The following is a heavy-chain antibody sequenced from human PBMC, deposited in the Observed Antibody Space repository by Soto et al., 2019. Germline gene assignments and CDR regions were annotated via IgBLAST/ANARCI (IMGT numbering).Heavy chain of an antibody. CDR1: GYTFTSYG. J-gene: IGHJ4*02. Sequence: QVQLVQSGAEVKKPGASVKVSCKASGYTFTSYGISWVRQAPGQGLEWMGWISAYNGNTNYAQKHQDRVTMTPATSTSTAYMELRSLRSDATAVYYCARDKGFGELLVWGQVTLVTVSS. CDR3: ARDKGFGELLV. CDR2: ISAYNGNT. V-gene: IGHV1-18*01. D-gene: IGHD3-10*01.